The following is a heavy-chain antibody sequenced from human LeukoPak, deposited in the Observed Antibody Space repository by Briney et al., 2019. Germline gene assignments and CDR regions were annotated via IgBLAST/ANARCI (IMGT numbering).Heavy chain of an antibody. CDR3: SRQIVGTSWNYYYSYIDV. D-gene: IGHD1-1*01. CDR1: GGAIASSLYH. Sequence: SETLSLTCSVSGGAIASSLYHWGWLRQAPGKGLQWIGNVFHSGNTYYSPSLQSRVAISRDTSNNRFSLKLPSVTAPYPAVYYCSRQIVGTSWNYYYSYIDVWGNGTSVSVSS. J-gene: IGHJ6*03. V-gene: IGHV4-39*01. CDR2: VFHSGNT.